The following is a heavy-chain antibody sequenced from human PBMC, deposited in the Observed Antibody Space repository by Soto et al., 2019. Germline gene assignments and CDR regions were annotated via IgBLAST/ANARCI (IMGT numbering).Heavy chain of an antibody. CDR2: IKSTNVGGTT. CDR1: GFTFSNVW. J-gene: IGHJ4*02. Sequence: EVQLVESGGGLAKPGGSLTLSCAASGFTFSNVWMSWVRQAPGKGLEWIGHIKSTNVGGTTDYTAPVSGRFTISRDDAKYTMYLQMDSLKTEDTGVYYCTTYSTQTLCDGGPCYSVQTKILDSWGQGILVTVSS. V-gene: IGHV3-15*01. D-gene: IGHD2-15*01. CDR3: TTYSTQTLCDGGPCYSVQTKILDS.